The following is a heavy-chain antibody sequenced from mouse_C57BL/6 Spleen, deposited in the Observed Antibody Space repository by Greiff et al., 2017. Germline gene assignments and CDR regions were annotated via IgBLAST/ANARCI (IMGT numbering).Heavy chain of an antibody. Sequence: QVQLQQPGTELVKPGASVKLSCKASGYTFTSYWMHWVKQRPGQGLEWIGNINPSNGGTNYNEKFKSKATLTVDKSSSKAYMQLSSLTSEDSAVYYCAPTIVRYSAMDYWGQGTSVTVSS. V-gene: IGHV1-53*01. CDR2: INPSNGGT. CDR1: GYTFTSYW. CDR3: APTIVRYSAMDY. J-gene: IGHJ4*01. D-gene: IGHD2-12*01.